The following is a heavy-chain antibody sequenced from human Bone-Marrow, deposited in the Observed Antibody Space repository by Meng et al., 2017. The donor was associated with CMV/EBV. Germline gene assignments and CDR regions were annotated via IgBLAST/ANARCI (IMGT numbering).Heavy chain of an antibody. CDR2: ISAYNGNT. Sequence: ASVKVSCKASGYTFTSYGISWVRQAPGQGLEWMGWISAYNGNTNYAQKLQGRVTMTTDTSTSTAYMELSSLRSDDTGVYYCARDTERAAALSIDYWGQGTLVTGSS. D-gene: IGHD2-8*02. J-gene: IGHJ4*02. CDR3: ARDTERAAALSIDY. CDR1: GYTFTSYG. V-gene: IGHV1-18*01.